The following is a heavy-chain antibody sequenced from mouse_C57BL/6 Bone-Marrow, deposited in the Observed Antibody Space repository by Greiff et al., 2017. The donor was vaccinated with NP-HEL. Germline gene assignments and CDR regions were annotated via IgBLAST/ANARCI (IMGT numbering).Heavy chain of an antibody. CDR3: ARETDYYGFDY. Sequence: QVQLKQSGAELVRPGTSVKVSCKASGYAFTNYLIEWVKQRPGQGLEWIGVINPGSGGTNYNEKFKGKATLTADKSSSTAYMQLSSLTSEDSAVYFCARETDYYGFDYWGQGTTLTVSS. D-gene: IGHD2-1*01. CDR2: INPGSGGT. CDR1: GYAFTNYL. J-gene: IGHJ2*01. V-gene: IGHV1-54*01.